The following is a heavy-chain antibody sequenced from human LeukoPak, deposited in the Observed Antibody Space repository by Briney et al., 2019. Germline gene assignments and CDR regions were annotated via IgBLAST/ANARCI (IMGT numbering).Heavy chain of an antibody. V-gene: IGHV3-23*01. D-gene: IGHD2-2*01. Sequence: GGSLRLSSAASGFTFSSYAMSWVRQAPGKRLEWVSAISGSGGSTYYADSVKGRFTISRDNSKNTLYLQMNSLRAEDTAVYYCAKGPPSTYCSSTSCRNYDAFDIWGQGTMVTVSS. CDR1: GFTFSSYA. CDR2: ISGSGGST. J-gene: IGHJ3*02. CDR3: AKGPPSTYCSSTSCRNYDAFDI.